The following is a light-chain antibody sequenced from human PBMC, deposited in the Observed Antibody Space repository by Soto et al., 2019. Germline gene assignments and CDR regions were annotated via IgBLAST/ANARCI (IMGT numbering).Light chain of an antibody. Sequence: LTQPASVSGSPGQSITISCTGTSSDVGGYNYVSWYQQHPGKAPKLMIYEVSNRPSGVSNRFSGSRSGNTASLTISGLQAEDEADYYCSSYTSGSTYVFGTGTKVTVL. CDR3: SSYTSGSTYV. CDR1: SSDVGGYNY. J-gene: IGLJ1*01. CDR2: EVS. V-gene: IGLV2-14*01.